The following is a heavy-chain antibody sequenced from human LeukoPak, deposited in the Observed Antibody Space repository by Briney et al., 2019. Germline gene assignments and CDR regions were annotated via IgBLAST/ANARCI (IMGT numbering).Heavy chain of an antibody. J-gene: IGHJ4*02. CDR3: ARGKRGYSYGFDY. V-gene: IGHV3-74*01. CDR1: GFTLSSYW. Sequence: GGSLRLSCAASGFTLSSYWMHWVRQAPGKGLVWVSRINSDGSSTSYADSVKGRFTISRDNAKNTLYLQMNSLRAEDTAVYYCARGKRGYSYGFDYWGQGALVTVSS. CDR2: INSDGSST. D-gene: IGHD5-18*01.